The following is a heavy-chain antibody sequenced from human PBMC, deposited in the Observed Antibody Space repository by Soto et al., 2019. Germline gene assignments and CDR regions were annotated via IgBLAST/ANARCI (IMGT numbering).Heavy chain of an antibody. V-gene: IGHV3-30-3*01. D-gene: IGHD6-19*01. J-gene: IGHJ4*02. CDR2: ISYDGSNK. CDR1: GFTFSSYA. CDR3: AIDLYSSGPTPNDY. Sequence: GGSLRLSCAASGFTFSSYAMHWVRQAPGKGLEWVAVISYDGSNKYYADSVKGRFTISRDNSKNTLYLQMNSLRAEDTAVYYCAIDLYSSGPTPNDYWCQGTLVTVFS.